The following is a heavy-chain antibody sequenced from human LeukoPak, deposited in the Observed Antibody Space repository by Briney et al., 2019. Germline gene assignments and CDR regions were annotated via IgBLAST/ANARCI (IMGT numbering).Heavy chain of an antibody. D-gene: IGHD6-13*01. CDR2: IKSKTDGGTT. J-gene: IGHJ3*02. Sequence: GGSLRLSCAASGFTFSNAWMSWVRQAPGKGLEWVGRIKSKTDGGTTDYAAPVKGRFTISRDDSKDTLYLQMNSLKTEDTAVYYCTTTYSSPGAFDIWGQGTMVTVSS. CDR1: GFTFSNAW. CDR3: TTTYSSPGAFDI. V-gene: IGHV3-15*01.